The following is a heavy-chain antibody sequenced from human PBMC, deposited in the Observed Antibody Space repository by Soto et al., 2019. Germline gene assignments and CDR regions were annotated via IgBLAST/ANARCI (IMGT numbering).Heavy chain of an antibody. Sequence: GGSLRLSCAASGFTFSSYGMHWVRQAPGKGLEWVAVISYDGSNKYYADSVKGRFTISRDNSKNTLYLQMNSLRAEDTAVYYCAKDVKDYYDFWSGPPTNWFDPWGQGTLVTVSS. CDR2: ISYDGSNK. CDR3: AKDVKDYYDFWSGPPTNWFDP. V-gene: IGHV3-30*18. D-gene: IGHD3-3*01. J-gene: IGHJ5*02. CDR1: GFTFSSYG.